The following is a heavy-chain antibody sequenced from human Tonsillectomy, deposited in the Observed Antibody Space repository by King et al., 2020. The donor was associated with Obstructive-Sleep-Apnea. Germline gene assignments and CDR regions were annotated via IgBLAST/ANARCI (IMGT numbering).Heavy chain of an antibody. CDR3: ARGGWYKDRGDAFDI. D-gene: IGHD6-19*01. CDR2: INPNSGGT. V-gene: IGHV1-2*04. J-gene: IGHJ3*02. Sequence: QLVQSGAEVKKPGASVKVSCKASGYTFTGYYMHWVRQAPGQGLEWMGWINPNSGGTNYAKKFQGWFTMTRDTSISTAYMELGRLRSDDTAVYYCARGGWYKDRGDAFDIWGQGTMVTVSS. CDR1: GYTFTGYY.